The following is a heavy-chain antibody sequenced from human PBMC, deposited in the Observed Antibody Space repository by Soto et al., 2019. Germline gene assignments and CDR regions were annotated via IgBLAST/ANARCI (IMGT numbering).Heavy chain of an antibody. CDR2: ISGSGGST. CDR1: GFTFSSYA. V-gene: IGHV3-23*01. Sequence: EVQLLESGAGLVQPGGSLRLSCAASGFTFSSYAMSWVCQAPGKGLEWVSAISGSGGSTYYADSVKGRFTISRDNSKNTLYLQMNSLRAEDTAVYYCAKIGSGSYYKGARGMHVWGQGTTVTVSS. CDR3: AKIGSGSYYKGARGMHV. D-gene: IGHD3-10*01. J-gene: IGHJ6*02.